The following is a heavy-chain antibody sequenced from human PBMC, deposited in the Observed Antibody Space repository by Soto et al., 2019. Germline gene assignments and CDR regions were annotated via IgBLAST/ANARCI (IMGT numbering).Heavy chain of an antibody. Sequence: EVQLLESGGGLVQPGGSLRLSCAASGFTFSSYAMSCVRQAPGKGLEWVSAISGSGGSTYYADSVKGRFTISRDNSKNPLYLQMNSMRAEDTAVYYCVGGANTHGAFDIWGQGTMVAVSS. D-gene: IGHD1-26*01. CDR3: VGGANTHGAFDI. V-gene: IGHV3-23*01. CDR2: ISGSGGST. CDR1: GFTFSSYA. J-gene: IGHJ3*02.